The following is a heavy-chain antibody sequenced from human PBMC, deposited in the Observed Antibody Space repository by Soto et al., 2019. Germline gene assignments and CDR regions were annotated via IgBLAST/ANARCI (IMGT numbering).Heavy chain of an antibody. CDR2: IYYSGES. J-gene: IGHJ6*02. Sequence: QVQLQESGPGLVKPSETLSLTCTVSGDSISRYYWSWIRLSPGKGLEWIGYIYYSGESNYNTSVKSRVTISVDRTKNQFSLKLSWVTAADTAVYYCARDQGGEFLKGSGMDVWGQGTTVTVSS. D-gene: IGHD3-10*01. CDR3: ARDQGGEFLKGSGMDV. CDR1: GDSISRYY. V-gene: IGHV4-59*01.